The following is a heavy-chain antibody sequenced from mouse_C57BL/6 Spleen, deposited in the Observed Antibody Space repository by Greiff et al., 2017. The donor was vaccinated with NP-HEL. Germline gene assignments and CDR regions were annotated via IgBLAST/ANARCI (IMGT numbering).Heavy chain of an antibody. CDR2: INPNNGGT. CDR3: ALYYSKPWFAY. V-gene: IGHV1-26*01. Sequence: EVQLQQSGPELVKPGASVKISCKASGYTFTDYYMNWVKQSHGKSLEWIGDINPNNGGTSYNQKFKGKATLTVDKSSSTAYMELRSLTSEDSAVYYCALYYSKPWFAYWGQGTLVTVSA. J-gene: IGHJ3*01. CDR1: GYTFTDYY. D-gene: IGHD2-5*01.